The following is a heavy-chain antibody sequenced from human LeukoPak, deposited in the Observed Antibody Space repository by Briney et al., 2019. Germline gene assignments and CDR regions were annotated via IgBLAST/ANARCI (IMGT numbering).Heavy chain of an antibody. CDR2: IIPIFGTA. CDR1: GGTFSSYA. CDR3: ARVPYLGSSGYLLHEYYFDY. D-gene: IGHD3-22*01. J-gene: IGHJ4*02. Sequence: SVKVSCKASGGTFSSYAISWVRQAPGQGLEWMGGIIPIFGTANYAQKFQGRVTITTDESTSTAYMELSSLRSEDTAVYYCARVPYLGSSGYLLHEYYFDYWGQGTLLTVSS. V-gene: IGHV1-69*05.